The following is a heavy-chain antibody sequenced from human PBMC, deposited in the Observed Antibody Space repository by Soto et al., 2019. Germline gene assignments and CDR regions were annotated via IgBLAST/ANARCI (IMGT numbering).Heavy chain of an antibody. CDR3: ARGEPRFMEWLLLSEYFDP. CDR2: INHSGST. Sequence: QVQLQQWGAGLLKPSETLSLTCAVYGGSFSSYYWSWIRQPPGKGLEWIGVINHSGSTNYDQALMSRVTISIDTSKNQVSLTLSSVTAADTAVYYCARGEPRFMEWLLLSEYFDPWGQGTLVTVSS. V-gene: IGHV4-34*01. D-gene: IGHD3-3*01. CDR1: GGSFSSYY. J-gene: IGHJ5*02.